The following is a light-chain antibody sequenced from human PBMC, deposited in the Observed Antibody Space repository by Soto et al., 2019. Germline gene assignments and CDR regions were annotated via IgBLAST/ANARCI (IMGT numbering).Light chain of an antibody. V-gene: IGLV2-8*01. J-gene: IGLJ1*01. Sequence: QSALTQPPSASGSPGQSLTISCTGTSSDVGAYKYVSLYQQYPGKAPKLMIYEVTKRPSGVPDRFSGSKSGNTASLTVSGLQAEDEADYYCSSYAGSNIYVFGTGTKLTVL. CDR3: SSYAGSNIYV. CDR2: EVT. CDR1: SSDVGAYKY.